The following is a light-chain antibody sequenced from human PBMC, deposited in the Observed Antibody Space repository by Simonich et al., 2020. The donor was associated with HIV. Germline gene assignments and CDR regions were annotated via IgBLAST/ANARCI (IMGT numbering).Light chain of an antibody. V-gene: IGLV6-57*03. CDR3: QSYDSSNWV. Sequence: NFMLTQPHSVSESPGKTVTISCTRSSGSIASNYVQWYQQRPGSAPTTVIYEDNQRPPGVPDPFSGSIDSSSNSASLTISGLKTEDEADYYCQSYDSSNWVFGGGTKLTVL. CDR2: EDN. J-gene: IGLJ2*01. CDR1: SGSIASNY.